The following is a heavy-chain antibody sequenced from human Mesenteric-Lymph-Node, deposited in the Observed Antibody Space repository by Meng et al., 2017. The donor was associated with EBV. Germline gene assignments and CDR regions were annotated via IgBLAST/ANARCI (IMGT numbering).Heavy chain of an antibody. J-gene: IGHJ4*02. CDR2: ISYDGSNK. V-gene: IGHV3-30*18. D-gene: IGHD4-23*01. CDR1: GFTLSSYG. CDR3: AKDDYGGNPDY. Sequence: QGQLLGAGGGVVSPGRPLRLSCAASGFTLSSYGMHWVRQAPGKGLEWVAVISYDGSNKYYADSVKGRFTISRDNSKNTLYLQMNSLRAEDTAVYYCAKDDYGGNPDYWGQGTLVTVSS.